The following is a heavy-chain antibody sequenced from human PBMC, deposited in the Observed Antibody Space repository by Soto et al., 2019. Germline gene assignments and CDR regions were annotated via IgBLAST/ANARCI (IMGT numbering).Heavy chain of an antibody. V-gene: IGHV4-59*12. D-gene: IGHD2-8*01. CDR2: IYYSGYT. CDR1: GDSISNYY. Sequence: SETLSLTCTVSGDSISNYYWNWIRQPPGEGLVWIGSIYYSGYTNYNPSLKSRVTISVDTSKNQFSLKLSSVTAADTAVYYCARDPSLMYGMDVWGQGTTVTVSS. CDR3: ARDPSLMYGMDV. J-gene: IGHJ6*02.